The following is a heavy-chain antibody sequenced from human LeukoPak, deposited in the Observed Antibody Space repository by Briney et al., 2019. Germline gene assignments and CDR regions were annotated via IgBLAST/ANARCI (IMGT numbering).Heavy chain of an antibody. J-gene: IGHJ4*02. CDR1: GYTFTTYG. CDR2: ISAHNGNT. D-gene: IGHD3-22*01. Sequence: ASVKVSCKASGYTFTTYGISWVRQAPGQGLEWMGWISAHNGNTNYAQKLQGRVTMTTDISASTAYMELRSLRSDDTAVYYCARVVPRHYDSSGAPDYWGQGTLVTVSS. CDR3: ARVVPRHYDSSGAPDY. V-gene: IGHV1-18*01.